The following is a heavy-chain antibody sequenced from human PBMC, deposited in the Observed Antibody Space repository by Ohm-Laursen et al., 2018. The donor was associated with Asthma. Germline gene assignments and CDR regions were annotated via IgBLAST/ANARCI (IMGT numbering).Heavy chain of an antibody. D-gene: IGHD4-17*01. CDR1: GGSISSYY. CDR3: ARNYGDYWYFDL. V-gene: IGHV4-59*01. CDR2: IYYSGTT. J-gene: IGHJ2*01. Sequence: SETLSLTCFVSGGSISSYYWSWIRQPPGKGLEWIGYIYYSGTTYYSPSLKSRVTISVDTSKNQFSLKLSSVTAADTAVYYCARNYGDYWYFDLWGRGTLVTVSS.